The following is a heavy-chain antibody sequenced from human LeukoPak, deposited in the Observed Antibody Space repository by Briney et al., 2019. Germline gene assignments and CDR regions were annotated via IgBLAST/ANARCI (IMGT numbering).Heavy chain of an antibody. CDR2: IIPIFGTA. CDR1: GGTFSSYA. CDR3: ALCQAATGLDYYYYMDV. Sequence: GASVKVSCKASGGTFSSYAISWVRQAPGQGLEWMGGIIPIFGTANYAQKFQGRVTITADESTSTAYMELSSLRSEDTAVYYCALCQAATGLDYYYYMDVWGKGTTVTISS. D-gene: IGHD2-15*01. J-gene: IGHJ6*03. V-gene: IGHV1-69*13.